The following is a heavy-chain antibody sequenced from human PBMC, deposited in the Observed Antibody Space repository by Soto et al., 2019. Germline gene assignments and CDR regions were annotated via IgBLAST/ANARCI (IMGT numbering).Heavy chain of an antibody. CDR1: GLTVSSNY. D-gene: IGHD3-10*01. J-gene: IGHJ2*01. CDR3: ARTGTVSHYWYFDL. V-gene: IGHV3-66*01. Sequence: GGSLRLSCAASGLTVSSNYMSWVRQAPGKGLEWVSVIYSGGSTYYADSVKGRFTISRHNSKNTLYLQMNSLRAEDTAVYYCARTGTVSHYWYFDLWGRGTLVTVSS. CDR2: IYSGGST.